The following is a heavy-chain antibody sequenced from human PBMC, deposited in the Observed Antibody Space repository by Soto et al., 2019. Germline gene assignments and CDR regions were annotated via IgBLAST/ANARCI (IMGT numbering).Heavy chain of an antibody. D-gene: IGHD7-27*01. Sequence: GGSLRLSCAASGFTFSSYWMHWVRQAPGKGLVWVSRINSDGSSTSYADSVKGRFTISRDNDKNTLYLQMNSLRAEDTAGYYCARDSGHWGGEAFDIGGQGTMVTVSS. CDR2: INSDGSST. CDR1: GFTFSSYW. J-gene: IGHJ3*02. V-gene: IGHV3-74*01. CDR3: ARDSGHWGGEAFDI.